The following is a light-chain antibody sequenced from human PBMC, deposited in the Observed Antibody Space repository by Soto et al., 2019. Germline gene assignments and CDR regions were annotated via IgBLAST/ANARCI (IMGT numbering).Light chain of an antibody. CDR3: QQRSTLFT. CDR1: QSVSSY. Sequence: EIVLTQSPATLSLSPGERATLSCRASQSVSSYLAWYQQKPGQAPRLLIYDASNRATGIPARFSGSGSGTDFTLTISSLEPEDFAVYCCQQRSTLFTFGPGTKVDIK. V-gene: IGKV3-11*01. J-gene: IGKJ3*01. CDR2: DAS.